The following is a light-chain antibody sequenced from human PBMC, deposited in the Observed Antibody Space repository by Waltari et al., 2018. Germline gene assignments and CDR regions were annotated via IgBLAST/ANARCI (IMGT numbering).Light chain of an antibody. CDR1: QSIATN. J-gene: IGKJ1*01. CDR2: SAS. CDR3: QQYNVWPPWT. Sequence: PGGRATLSCRASQSIATNLAWYQQKPGQPPRLLIYSASTRATGVPARFTGSGSGTEFTLTVSSLQPEDSAVYYCQQYNVWPPWTFGQGTKVEIK. V-gene: IGKV3-15*01.